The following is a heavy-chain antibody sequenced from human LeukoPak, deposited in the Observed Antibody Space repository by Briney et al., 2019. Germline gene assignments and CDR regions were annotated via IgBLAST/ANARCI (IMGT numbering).Heavy chain of an antibody. V-gene: IGHV3-23*01. CDR2: ISGSGDST. Sequence: GGSLRLSCAASGLTFRSYAMSWVRQAPGKGLEWVSGISGSGDSTFYADSVKGRFTISRDNSKNTLYLQMNSLRVEDTAVYYCAKDPEQRLRLWIYFDNWGQGPLVTVSS. D-gene: IGHD5-12*01. CDR3: AKDPEQRLRLWIYFDN. CDR1: GLTFRSYA. J-gene: IGHJ4*02.